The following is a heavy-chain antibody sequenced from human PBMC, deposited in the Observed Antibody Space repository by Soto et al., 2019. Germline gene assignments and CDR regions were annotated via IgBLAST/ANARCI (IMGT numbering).Heavy chain of an antibody. CDR3: ASASSSCNGALRCDY. D-gene: IGHD6-13*01. CDR2: ISSSSSTI. J-gene: IGHJ4*02. V-gene: IGHV3-48*01. CDR1: GFTFSSYS. Sequence: EVQLVESGGGLVQPGGSLRLSCAASGFTFSSYSMNWVRQAPGKGLEWVSYISSSSSTIYYADSVKGRFNISSDNAKNSLYMQMNSLSAEDTAVYYCASASSSCNGALRCDYWGQGTLVTVSS.